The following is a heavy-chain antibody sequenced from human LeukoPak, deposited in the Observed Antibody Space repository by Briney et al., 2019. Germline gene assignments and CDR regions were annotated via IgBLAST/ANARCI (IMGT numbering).Heavy chain of an antibody. CDR2: IDNNGGST. D-gene: IGHD5-24*01. Sequence: GGSLRLSCAASVFTLTSYAMHWVRQAAGKGLECVSAIDNNGGSTYYANSVSGRFTISRDNSKNTLYLQMGSLRVEDMAVYYCARVAGDGWFDRWGQGTLVTVSS. V-gene: IGHV3-64*01. CDR1: VFTLTSYA. J-gene: IGHJ5*02. CDR3: ARVAGDGWFDR.